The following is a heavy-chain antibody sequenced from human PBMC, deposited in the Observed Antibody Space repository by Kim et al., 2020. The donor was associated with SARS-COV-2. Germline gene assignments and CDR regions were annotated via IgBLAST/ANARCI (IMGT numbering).Heavy chain of an antibody. Sequence: SETLSLTCTVSGGSISNYYWSWIRQPPGKGLEWIGYIYDSGSSNSNPSLKSRVTISVDTSKNQFSLKLTSVTAADTAVYYCARDALEDYFGSGFGLWGQGTLVTVSS. J-gene: IGHJ5*02. CDR1: GGSISNYY. CDR3: ARDALEDYFGSGFGL. CDR2: IYDSGSS. D-gene: IGHD3-10*01. V-gene: IGHV4-59*01.